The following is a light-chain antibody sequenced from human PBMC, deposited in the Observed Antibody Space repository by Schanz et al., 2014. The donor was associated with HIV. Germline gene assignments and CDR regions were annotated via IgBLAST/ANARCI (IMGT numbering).Light chain of an antibody. Sequence: PGERATLSCRASQSVTSNYLAWYQQKPGQAPRLLISGASTRATGIPARFSGSGSGTEFTLTISSLQSEDFAVYYCHQYNNLPLTFGGGTKVEIK. V-gene: IGKV3-15*01. CDR3: HQYNNLPLT. J-gene: IGKJ4*01. CDR2: GAS. CDR1: QSVTSN.